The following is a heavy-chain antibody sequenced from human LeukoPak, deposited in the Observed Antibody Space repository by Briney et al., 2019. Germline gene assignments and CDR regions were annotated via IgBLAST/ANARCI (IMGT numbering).Heavy chain of an antibody. J-gene: IGHJ4*02. CDR3: ARDPRVGATASFDY. CDR2: ISSSSSYI. Sequence: MSGGSLRLSCAASGFTFSSYSMNWVRQAPGKGLEWVSSISSSSSYIYYADSVKGRFTISRDNAKNSLYLQMNSLRDEDTAVYYCARDPRVGATASFDYWGQGTLVTVSS. D-gene: IGHD1-26*01. CDR1: GFTFSSYS. V-gene: IGHV3-21*01.